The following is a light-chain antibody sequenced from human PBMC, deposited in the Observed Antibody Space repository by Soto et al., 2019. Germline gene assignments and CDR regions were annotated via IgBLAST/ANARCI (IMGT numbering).Light chain of an antibody. CDR1: QSVSSSY. CDR3: QQDYKLQT. CDR2: GAS. Sequence: PGKRVTLSCRASQSVSSSYLTWYQQTPGQAPRLLIYGASTRATSVPARFSGSGSGTDFTLTISSLQPEDFAVYYCQQDYKLQTFGQGTKVEIK. J-gene: IGKJ1*01. V-gene: IGKV3D-7*01.